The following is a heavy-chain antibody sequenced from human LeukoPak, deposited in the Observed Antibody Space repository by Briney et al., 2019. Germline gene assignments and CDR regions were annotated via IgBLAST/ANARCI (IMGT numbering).Heavy chain of an antibody. CDR3: AKGYSSGWFVNWFDP. J-gene: IGHJ5*02. Sequence: PGGSLRLSCAASGFTFSDYYLSWIRQAPGKGLEWVSYISTSGNSIYYADSVKGRFTISRDNSKNTLYLQMNSLRAEDTAVYYCAKGYSSGWFVNWFDPWGQGTLVTVSS. CDR1: GFTFSDYY. D-gene: IGHD6-19*01. V-gene: IGHV3-11*01. CDR2: ISTSGNSI.